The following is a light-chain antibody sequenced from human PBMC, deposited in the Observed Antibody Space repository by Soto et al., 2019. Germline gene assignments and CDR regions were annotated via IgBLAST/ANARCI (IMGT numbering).Light chain of an antibody. CDR1: QSVSSN. J-gene: IGKJ1*01. Sequence: ETLMTQSPATLSASPGERITLSCRASQSVSSNLAWYQQRPGQPPRLLVFRATNTATGVPDRFRGKGSGTEFTLTISGLQSEDFAVYFCQQYNNWPPGTFGQGTRV. CDR3: QQYNNWPPGT. V-gene: IGKV3-15*01. CDR2: RAT.